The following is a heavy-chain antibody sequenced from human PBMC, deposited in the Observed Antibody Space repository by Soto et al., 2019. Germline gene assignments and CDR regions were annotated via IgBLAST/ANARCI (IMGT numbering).Heavy chain of an antibody. CDR1: GNSFTSYT. V-gene: IGHV1-3*01. CDR2: ISGGSGKT. Sequence: ASVKVSCKASGNSFTSYTIHWIRQAPGQRLEWMGWISGGSGKTKYSQKFQDRVTITRDTSANTAYVELSSLRSEDTAVYYCARDPGLDNWGQGTPVTVSS. D-gene: IGHD3-10*01. J-gene: IGHJ4*02. CDR3: ARDPGLDN.